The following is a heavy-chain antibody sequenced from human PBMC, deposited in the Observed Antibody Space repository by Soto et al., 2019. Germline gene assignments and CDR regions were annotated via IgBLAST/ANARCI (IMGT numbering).Heavy chain of an antibody. D-gene: IGHD7-27*01. Sequence: SETLSLTCTVSGGSISSYYWSWIRQPPGKGLEWIGYIYYSGSTNYNPSLKSRVTISVDTSKNQFSLKLSSVTAADTAVYYCARDRGQLGRDYYGMDVWGQGTTVTVSS. CDR3: ARDRGQLGRDYYGMDV. CDR1: GGSISSYY. CDR2: IYYSGST. V-gene: IGHV4-59*12. J-gene: IGHJ6*02.